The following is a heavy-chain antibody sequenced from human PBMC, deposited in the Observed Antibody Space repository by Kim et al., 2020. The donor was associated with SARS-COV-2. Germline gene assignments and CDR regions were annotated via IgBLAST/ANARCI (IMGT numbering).Heavy chain of an antibody. V-gene: IGHV3-48*02. CDR1: GFTFSSYN. CDR3: ARSGYNYGYIDD. CDR2: IHSGRGII. J-gene: IGHJ4*02. Sequence: GGSLRLSCAASGFTFSSYNMNWVRQAPGKGLEWVSYIHSGRGIIYYADSVRGRFTISRDNAGNSLYLQMNSLRDEDTAVYYCARSGYNYGYIDDWGQGTLVTVSS. D-gene: IGHD5-18*01.